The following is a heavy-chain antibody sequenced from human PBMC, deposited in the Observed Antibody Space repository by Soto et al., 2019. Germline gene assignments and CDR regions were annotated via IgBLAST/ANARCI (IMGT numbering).Heavy chain of an antibody. D-gene: IGHD2-2*01. V-gene: IGHV3-30*03. J-gene: IGHJ6*02. Sequence: GGSLRLSCAASGFTFSSYGMHWVRQAPGKGLERVAVISYDGSNKYYADSVKGRFTISRDNSKNTLYLQMNSLRAEDTAVYYCARGAVAELVPAASYGMDVWGQGTTVIVSS. CDR3: ARGAVAELVPAASYGMDV. CDR1: GFTFSSYG. CDR2: ISYDGSNK.